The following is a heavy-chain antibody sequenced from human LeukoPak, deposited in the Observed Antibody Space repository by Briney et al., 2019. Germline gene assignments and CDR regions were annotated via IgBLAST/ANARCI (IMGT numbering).Heavy chain of an antibody. CDR1: GYTFTSYG. Sequence: ASVKVSCKASGYTFTSYGISWVRQAPGQGLEWMGWISDYNGNTNYAQKLQGRVTMTTDTSTSTAYMELRSLRSEDTAVYYCATFGFPGIAVTGPFSWYFDLWGRGTLVTVSS. D-gene: IGHD6-19*01. CDR2: ISDYNGNT. CDR3: ATFGFPGIAVTGPFSWYFDL. J-gene: IGHJ2*01. V-gene: IGHV1-18*01.